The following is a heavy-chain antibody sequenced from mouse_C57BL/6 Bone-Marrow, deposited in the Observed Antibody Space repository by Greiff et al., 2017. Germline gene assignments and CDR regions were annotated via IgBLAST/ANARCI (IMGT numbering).Heavy chain of an antibody. Sequence: VKLPESGPGLVAPSQSLSITFTVSWFSLTSYGVNWVRPSPGKGLEWLGVIWGVGSTNYNSALKSRLSISKDNSKSQVFLKMNSLQTDDTAMYYCASNGYYGYYAMDYWGQGTSVTVSS. CDR1: WFSLTSYG. CDR3: ASNGYYGYYAMDY. J-gene: IGHJ4*01. CDR2: IWGVGST. D-gene: IGHD2-3*01. V-gene: IGHV2-6*01.